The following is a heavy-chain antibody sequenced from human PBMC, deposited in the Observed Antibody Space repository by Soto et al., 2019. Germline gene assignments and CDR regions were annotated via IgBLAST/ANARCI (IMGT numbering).Heavy chain of an antibody. CDR3: ANFDQATIDWALGYFDY. V-gene: IGHV3-23*01. D-gene: IGHD5-12*01. CDR1: GFTFSSYA. J-gene: IGHJ4*02. CDR2: ISGSGGST. Sequence: EVQLLESGGGLVQPGGSLRLSCAASGFTFSSYAMSWVRQAPGKGLEWVSAISGSGGSTYYADSVKGRFTISRDNSKNTLYLQMNSLRAEDTAVYYCANFDQATIDWALGYFDYWGQGTLVTVSS.